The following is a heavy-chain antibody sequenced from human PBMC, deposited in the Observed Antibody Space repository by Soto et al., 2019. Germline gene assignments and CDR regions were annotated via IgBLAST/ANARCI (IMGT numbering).Heavy chain of an antibody. D-gene: IGHD6-13*01. CDR1: GYTFTGYH. J-gene: IGHJ5*02. V-gene: IGHV1-2*04. CDR3: ARGVRIAAAGIRNWFDP. CDR2: INPNSGGT. Sequence: APVKLSCKASGYTFTGYHMHWRRHAPGQGLEWMGWINPNSGGTNYAQKFQGWVTMTRDTSISTAYMELSRLRSDDTAVYYCARGVRIAAAGIRNWFDPWGQGTLVTVSS.